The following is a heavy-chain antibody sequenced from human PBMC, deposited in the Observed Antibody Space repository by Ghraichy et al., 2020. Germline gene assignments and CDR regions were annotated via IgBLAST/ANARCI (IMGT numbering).Heavy chain of an antibody. D-gene: IGHD6-13*01. V-gene: IGHV4-39*01. CDR2: IYYSGST. J-gene: IGHJ5*02. CDR1: GGSISSNSYY. Sequence: LNISCTVSGGSISSNSYYWGWIRQPPGKGLEWIGTIYYSGSTYYNPSLKSRVTISVDTSKNQFSLKLNSVTAADTAVYYCARVLGGAAAGTNWFDPWGQGTLVTVSS. CDR3: ARVLGGAAAGTNWFDP.